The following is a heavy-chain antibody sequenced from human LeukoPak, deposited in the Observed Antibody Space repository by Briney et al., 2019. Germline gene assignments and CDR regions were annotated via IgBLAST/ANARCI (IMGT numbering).Heavy chain of an antibody. D-gene: IGHD3-3*01. CDR3: ARASTPLSGYLPDY. Sequence: SETLSLTCAVYGGSFSGYYWSWIRQPPGKGLEWIGEINHSGSTNYNPSLKSRVTISVDTSKSQFSLKLSSVTAADTAVYYCARASTPLSGYLPDYWGQGTLVTVSS. CDR1: GGSFSGYY. CDR2: INHSGST. J-gene: IGHJ4*02. V-gene: IGHV4-34*01.